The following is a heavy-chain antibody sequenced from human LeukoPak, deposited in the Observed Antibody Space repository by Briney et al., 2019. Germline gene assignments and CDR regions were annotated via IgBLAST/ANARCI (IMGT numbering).Heavy chain of an antibody. CDR2: IYPGDSDT. CDR3: ARRDYYYYYLDV. V-gene: IGHV5-51*01. CDR1: GYSFTSYW. Sequence: GESLKISCKGSGYSFTSYWIGWVRQMPGKGLELMGLIYPGDSDTRYSPSFQGQVTFSADKSISTAYLQWSSLKASDSAMYYCARRDYYYYYLDVWGKGTTVTVSS. J-gene: IGHJ6*03.